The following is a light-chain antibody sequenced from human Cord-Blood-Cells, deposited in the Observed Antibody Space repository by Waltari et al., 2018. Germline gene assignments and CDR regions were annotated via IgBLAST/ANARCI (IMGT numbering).Light chain of an antibody. CDR2: DAS. CDR1: QSVSSY. V-gene: IGKV3-11*01. J-gene: IGKJ1*01. Sequence: EIVLTQSPAPLSLSPGASATLSCTASQSVSSYLAWYQQKPGQAPRLLIYDASNRATGIPARFSGSGSGTDFTLTISSLEPEDFAVYYCQQRSNWWTFGQGTKVEIK. CDR3: QQRSNWWT.